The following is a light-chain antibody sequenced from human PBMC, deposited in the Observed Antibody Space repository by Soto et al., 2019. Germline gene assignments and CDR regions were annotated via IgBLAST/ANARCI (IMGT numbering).Light chain of an antibody. CDR3: QQYNSIEWT. J-gene: IGKJ1*01. V-gene: IGKV1-5*01. Sequence: DIGMTQSPSTLSASVGDRATITCRASQSISSWLAWYQQKPGKAPTLLIYDASSLESEGPSRLSGSRSGTEDTLPNSSLQHDDFATYYCQQYNSIEWTFGQGTKVEIK. CDR1: QSISSW. CDR2: DAS.